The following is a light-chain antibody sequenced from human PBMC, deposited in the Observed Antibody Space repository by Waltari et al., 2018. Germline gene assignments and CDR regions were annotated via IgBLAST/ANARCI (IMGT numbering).Light chain of an antibody. CDR2: GAS. J-gene: IGKJ1*01. Sequence: DIQMTQSPSSLSASIGDTVSITCQASQGIGDNLNWYQQKPGEAPKLLIYGASRLEIGISSRFSGRGSGADFTLTISRLQPQDFATYHCQQGYTYPWTFGQGTKVAIK. CDR1: QGIGDN. CDR3: QQGYTYPWT. V-gene: IGKV1-NL1*01.